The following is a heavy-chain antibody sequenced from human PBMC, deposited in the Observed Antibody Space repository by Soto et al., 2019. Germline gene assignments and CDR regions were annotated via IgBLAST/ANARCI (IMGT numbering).Heavy chain of an antibody. Sequence: QVQLVQSGAEVKKPGSSVKVSCKASGGTFSSYAISWVRQAPGQGLEWMGGIIPIFGTANYAQKFQGRVTITAYESTSTAYMELSSLRSEVTAVYYCARDRLWFGELLPPGYFDYWGQGTLVTVSS. CDR1: GGTFSSYA. J-gene: IGHJ4*02. V-gene: IGHV1-69*01. CDR3: ARDRLWFGELLPPGYFDY. D-gene: IGHD3-10*01. CDR2: IIPIFGTA.